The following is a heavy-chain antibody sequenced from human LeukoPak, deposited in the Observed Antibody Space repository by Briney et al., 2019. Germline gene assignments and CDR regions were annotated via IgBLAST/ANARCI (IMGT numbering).Heavy chain of an antibody. V-gene: IGHV1-46*01. D-gene: IGHD5-24*01. Sequence: ASVQGSCKTSGYTFTSYQMHWGRQAPGQGLEWVSIIKSTGDTTVYAQRFQGRVTVTRGTSTSKVYMDLRSLSSEDTAVYYCVREDGHTYYFDFWGPGTLVTVSS. J-gene: IGHJ4*02. CDR3: VREDGHTYYFDF. CDR1: GYTFTSYQ. CDR2: IKSTGDTT.